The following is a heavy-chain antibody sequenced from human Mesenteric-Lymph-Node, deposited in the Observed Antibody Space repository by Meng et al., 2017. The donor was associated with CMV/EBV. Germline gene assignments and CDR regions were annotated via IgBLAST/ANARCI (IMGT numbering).Heavy chain of an antibody. V-gene: IGHV4-31*02. CDR1: SSTRGNYY. D-gene: IGHD4-17*01. J-gene: IGHJ4*02. CDR2: IYYTGST. Sequence: SSTRGNYYWSWIRQHPGKGLEWIGYIYYTGSTYYNPSLKSRVTISVDTSENQFSLKLTSVTAADTAVYFCARAVRHGDFLPRPFDYWGQGTLVTVSS. CDR3: ARAVRHGDFLPRPFDY.